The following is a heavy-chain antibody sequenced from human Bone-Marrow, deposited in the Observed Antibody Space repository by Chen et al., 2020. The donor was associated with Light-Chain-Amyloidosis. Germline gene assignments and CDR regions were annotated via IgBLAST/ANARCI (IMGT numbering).Heavy chain of an antibody. V-gene: IGHV1-46*04. CDR2: IKPSVGST. CDR1: GYTFTSYY. CDR3: ARGKDYVWGSYRYQDPAYYSMDV. D-gene: IGHD3-16*02. Sequence: QVQLVQSGAEVKKPGASVKVSCKASGYTFTSYYMHWVRQAPGQGLEWWGIIKPSVGSTSYAQKVPGTVTRTRDSSTSTVCMELGSLRSEDTAVYYCARGKDYVWGSYRYQDPAYYSMDVWGQGTTVTVSS. J-gene: IGHJ6*02.